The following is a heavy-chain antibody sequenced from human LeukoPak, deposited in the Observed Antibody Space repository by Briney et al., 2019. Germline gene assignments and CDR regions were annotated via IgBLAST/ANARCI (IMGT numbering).Heavy chain of an antibody. CDR2: INPNSGGT. D-gene: IGHD2-15*01. CDR1: GYTFTGYY. J-gene: IGHJ4*02. V-gene: IGHV1-2*06. CDR3: ARTTSIVVGSSGFDY. Sequence: ASVNVSCKASGYTFTGYYMHWVRQAPGQGLEWMGRINPNSGGTNYAQKFQGRVTMTRDTSISTAYMELSRLRSDDTAVYYCARTTSIVVGSSGFDYWGQGTLVTVSS.